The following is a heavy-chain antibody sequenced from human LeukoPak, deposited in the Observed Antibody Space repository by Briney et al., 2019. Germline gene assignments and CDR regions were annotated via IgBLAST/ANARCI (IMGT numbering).Heavy chain of an antibody. J-gene: IGHJ1*01. D-gene: IGHD4-17*01. Sequence: GGSLRLSCAASGFTFTSYAMTWVRQAPGKGLEWVSTISGNSHIAYYADSVKGRFTISRDTSKNTLYLQMNSLRAEDTAMYYCARAAVTTSRYFQHWGQGTLVTVSS. V-gene: IGHV3-23*01. CDR2: ISGNSHIA. CDR3: ARAAVTTSRYFQH. CDR1: GFTFTSYA.